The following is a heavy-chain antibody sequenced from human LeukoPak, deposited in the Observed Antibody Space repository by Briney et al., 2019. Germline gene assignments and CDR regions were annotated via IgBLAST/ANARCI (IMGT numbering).Heavy chain of an antibody. J-gene: IGHJ1*01. V-gene: IGHV3-74*01. D-gene: IGHD2-8*01. CDR1: GFTFTSHL. Sequence: GGSLRLSCAASGFTFTSHLIHWVRQPPGKGLVWVSRVSGDGRTTNYADSVKGRFTTSRDNAKNTVYLQMDSLRVEDTAAYYCVRTTNGPEHWGQGTLVTVSS. CDR2: VSGDGRTT. CDR3: VRTTNGPEH.